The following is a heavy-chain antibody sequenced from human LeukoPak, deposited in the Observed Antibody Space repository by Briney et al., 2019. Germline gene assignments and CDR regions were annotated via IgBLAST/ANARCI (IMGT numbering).Heavy chain of an antibody. CDR3: ARDDRIAAAWGSYNWFDP. CDR1: GYTFTGYY. D-gene: IGHD6-13*01. J-gene: IGHJ5*02. Sequence: ASVKVSCKASGYTFTGYYMDWVRQAPGQGLEWMGWINPNSGGTNYAQKFQGRVTMTRDTSISTAYMELSRLRSDDTAVYYCARDDRIAAAWGSYNWFDPWGQGTLVTVSS. V-gene: IGHV1-2*02. CDR2: INPNSGGT.